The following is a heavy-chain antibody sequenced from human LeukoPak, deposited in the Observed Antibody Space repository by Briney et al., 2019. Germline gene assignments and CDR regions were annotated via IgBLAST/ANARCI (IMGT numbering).Heavy chain of an antibody. D-gene: IGHD4-17*01. Sequence: GRPPRLSCAASGFILTDYGMHWVRQAPGKGLDWVAFMSYDGGNKYYADSVKGRFTISRDNSKNTLYLQMNTLRAEDTAVYYCAKVGRNYGDYNGWFDPWGQGTLVTVSS. CDR1: GFILTDYG. CDR3: AKVGRNYGDYNGWFDP. CDR2: MSYDGGNK. J-gene: IGHJ5*02. V-gene: IGHV3-30*18.